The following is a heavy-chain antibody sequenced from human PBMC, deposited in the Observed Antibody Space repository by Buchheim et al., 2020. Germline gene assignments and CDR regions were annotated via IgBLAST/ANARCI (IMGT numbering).Heavy chain of an antibody. D-gene: IGHD2-2*01. J-gene: IGHJ6*02. CDR2: INSDGSST. V-gene: IGHV3-74*01. CDR3: ARSLYCCNGMDV. CDR1: GFTFSSYW. Sequence: EVQLVESGGGLVQPGGSLRLSCAASGFTFSSYWMHWVRQAPGKGLVWVSRINSDGSSTTYADSVKGRFTISRDNAKNAVSMQMNSLGGEDAAVYYCARSLYCCNGMDVWGQGTT.